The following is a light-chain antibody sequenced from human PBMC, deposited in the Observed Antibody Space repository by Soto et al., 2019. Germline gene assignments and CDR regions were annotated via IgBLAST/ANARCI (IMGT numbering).Light chain of an antibody. CDR1: QSVSNN. V-gene: IGKV3-15*01. CDR2: GAS. J-gene: IGKJ4*01. CDR3: QQYNNWPPLT. Sequence: EIVMTQSPATLSVSPGERATLSCRASQSVSNNLAWYPQKPGQPPRLLIYGASTRATGIPARFTGSGSGTEFTLTISSLQSEDFTVYYCQQYNNWPPLTFGGGTKVEIK.